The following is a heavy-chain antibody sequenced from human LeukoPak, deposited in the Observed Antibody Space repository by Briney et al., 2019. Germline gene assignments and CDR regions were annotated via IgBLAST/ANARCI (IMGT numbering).Heavy chain of an antibody. CDR2: IYSGGST. Sequence: GGSLRLSCAASGFTVSSNYTSWVRQAPGKGLEWVSVIYSGGSTYYADSVKGRFTISRDNSKNTLYLQMNSLRAEETAVYYWAKDQEDYYDSSGYPDYWGQGTLVTVPS. D-gene: IGHD3-22*01. CDR3: AKDQEDYYDSSGYPDY. J-gene: IGHJ4*02. CDR1: GFTVSSNY. V-gene: IGHV3-53*01.